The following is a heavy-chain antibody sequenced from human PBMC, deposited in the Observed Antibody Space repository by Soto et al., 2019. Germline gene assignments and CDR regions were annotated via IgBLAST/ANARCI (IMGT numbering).Heavy chain of an antibody. Sequence: QVQLVESGGGVVQPGRSLRLSCAASGFTFSSYAMHWVRQAPGKGLEWVAVISYDGSNKYYADSVKGRFTISRDNSKNTLYRQMNSLRAEDTAVYYCARVGGTDYYYYGMDVWGQGTTVTVSS. CDR2: ISYDGSNK. CDR1: GFTFSSYA. J-gene: IGHJ6*02. D-gene: IGHD1-1*01. CDR3: ARVGGTDYYYYGMDV. V-gene: IGHV3-30-3*01.